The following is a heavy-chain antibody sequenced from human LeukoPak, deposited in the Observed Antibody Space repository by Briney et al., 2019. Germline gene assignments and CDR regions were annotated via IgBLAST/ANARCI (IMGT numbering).Heavy chain of an antibody. CDR3: ARLVGAAWFDS. D-gene: IGHD1-26*01. CDR1: GGSFSSDSYF. J-gene: IGHJ5*01. CDR2: IYSSGST. V-gene: IGHV4-61*01. Sequence: SETLSLTCSVSGGSFSSDSYFWNWVRQPPGKGLEWIGYIYSSGSTNYNRSLKSRVTISLDTSKNQFSLKLSSVTPEDTAVYYCARLVGAAWFDSWGQGTLVTVSS.